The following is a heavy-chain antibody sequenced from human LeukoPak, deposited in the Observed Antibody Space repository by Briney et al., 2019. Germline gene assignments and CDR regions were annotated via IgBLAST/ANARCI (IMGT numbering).Heavy chain of an antibody. D-gene: IGHD6-6*01. Sequence: GESLKISCKGSGYSFTCYWIGWVRQMPGKGLEWMGIIYPGDPDARYSPSFQGQVTISADKSISTAYLQWSSLKASDTAMYYCARPLSSSTRKSAFDFWGQGTMVTVSS. CDR2: IYPGDPDA. V-gene: IGHV5-51*01. J-gene: IGHJ3*01. CDR3: ARPLSSSTRKSAFDF. CDR1: GYSFTCYW.